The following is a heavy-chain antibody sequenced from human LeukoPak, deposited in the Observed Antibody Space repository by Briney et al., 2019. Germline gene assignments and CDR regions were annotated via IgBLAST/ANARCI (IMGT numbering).Heavy chain of an antibody. J-gene: IGHJ4*02. CDR3: ARTRTIGISAADVDY. V-gene: IGHV3-21*01. CDR1: GFTFSSYS. D-gene: IGHD6-13*01. CDR2: INSGSSYI. Sequence: GGSLRLSCAAYGFTFSSYSMNWVRQAPGKGLEWVSSINSGSSYISYADSVKGRFTISRDNAKNSLYLQLNSLRVEDTAVYYCARTRTIGISAADVDYWGQGTLVTVSS.